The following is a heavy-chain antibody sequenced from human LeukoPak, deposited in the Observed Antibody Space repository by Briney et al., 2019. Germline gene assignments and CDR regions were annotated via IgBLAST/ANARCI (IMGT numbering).Heavy chain of an antibody. D-gene: IGHD1-7*01. V-gene: IGHV4-59*01. Sequence: SETLSLTCTVSGDSICDNYWNWIRQPPGKGLEWIGYIYYRGSTNYNPSRKSRVTISIDTSKNQFSLKLSSVTAADTAVYYCAGHYQNYSLNWGQGTLVTVSS. J-gene: IGHJ4*02. CDR3: AGHYQNYSLN. CDR1: GDSICDNY. CDR2: IYYRGST.